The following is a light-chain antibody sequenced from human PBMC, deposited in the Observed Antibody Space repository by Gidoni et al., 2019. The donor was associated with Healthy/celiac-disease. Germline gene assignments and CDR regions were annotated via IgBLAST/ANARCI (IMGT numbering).Light chain of an antibody. CDR1: QSISSY. J-gene: IGKJ3*01. CDR2: AAP. Sequence: DIQMPQFPSSLSASVGNRVTITCRASQSISSYLNWYQQKPGKAPKLLIYAAPSLQSGVPSRFSGSGSGTDFTLTISSLQPEDFATYYCQQSYSTLFTFGPGTKVDIK. V-gene: IGKV1-39*01. CDR3: QQSYSTLFT.